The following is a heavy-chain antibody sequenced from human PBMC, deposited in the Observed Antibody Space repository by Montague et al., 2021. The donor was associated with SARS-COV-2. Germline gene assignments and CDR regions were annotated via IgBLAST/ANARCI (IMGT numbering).Heavy chain of an antibody. J-gene: IGHJ4*02. CDR3: AHRGDLWVGPYFDY. Sequence: PALVKPTQTLTLTCTFSGFSLSTSGVGVGWIRQPPGKALEWLALIYWDDDKRCSPSLKSRLTITKDTSKNQVVLTMTNMDPVDTATYYCAHRGDLWVGPYFDYWSQGTLVTVSS. V-gene: IGHV2-5*02. CDR1: GFSLSTSGVG. D-gene: IGHD2-21*02. CDR2: IYWDDDK.